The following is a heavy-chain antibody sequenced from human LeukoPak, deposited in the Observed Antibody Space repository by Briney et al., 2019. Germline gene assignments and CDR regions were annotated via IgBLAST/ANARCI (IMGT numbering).Heavy chain of an antibody. CDR2: ITWNSVTL. Sequence: GRSLRLSCAASGFTFDDYALHWVRQAPGKGLEWVSGITWNSVTLGYADSVKGRFTISRDNAKNSVYLQMNSLRPEDTALYYCAKGRTNNYAFDYWGQGARVTVSS. V-gene: IGHV3-9*01. CDR3: AKGRTNNYAFDY. J-gene: IGHJ4*02. CDR1: GFTFDDYA. D-gene: IGHD3-16*01.